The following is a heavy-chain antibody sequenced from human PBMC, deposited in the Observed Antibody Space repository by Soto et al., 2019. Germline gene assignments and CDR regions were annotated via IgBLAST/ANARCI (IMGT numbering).Heavy chain of an antibody. CDR3: APSPDTFHPSVYYPNWLDP. CDR2: MYLSGMT. CDR1: GVSSSSYSSY. D-gene: IGHD3-22*01. V-gene: IGHV4-39*01. J-gene: IGHJ5*02. Sequence: SETLSLTCSFSGVSSSSYSSYWGWIRQPPGKGLEWIGSMYLSGMTYYTPSLKSRASISVDMSKRQFSLRLNSVTASDTAVYFCAPSPDTFHPSVYYPNWLDPWGRGTLVTVSS.